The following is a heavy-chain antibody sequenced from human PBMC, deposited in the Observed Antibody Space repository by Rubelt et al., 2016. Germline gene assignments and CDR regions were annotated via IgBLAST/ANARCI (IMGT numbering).Heavy chain of an antibody. V-gene: IGHV3-66*01. CDR1: GFTVSSHY. CDR3: ARDWGDDSTGYYGMDV. D-gene: IGHD3-22*01. Sequence: EVQPVDSGGAVVQPGGSLRLSCAASGFTVSSHYMSWVRQAPGKGLEWVSVIYSGGSTLNADSVKGRFTISRDISKNTLYLQMNSLRADDTALYYCARDWGDDSTGYYGMDVWGQGTMVTVSS. J-gene: IGHJ6*02. CDR2: IYSGGST.